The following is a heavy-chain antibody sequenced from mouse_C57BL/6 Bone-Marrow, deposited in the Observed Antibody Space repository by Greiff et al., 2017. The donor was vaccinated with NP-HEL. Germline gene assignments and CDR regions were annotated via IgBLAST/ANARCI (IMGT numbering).Heavy chain of an antibody. CDR1: GFTFTRYG. CDR2: IYPRRGNT. CDR3: ARGPGCFDV. Sequence: QVQLQQSGAELARPGASVKLSCTASGFTFTRYGIRWVKQRTGQGLEWIGEIYPRRGNTYYNEKFQGPATLTADKSSSTAYMELRSLTSEDSAVYYCARGPGCFDVWGTGTTVTVSS. J-gene: IGHJ1*03. V-gene: IGHV1-81*01.